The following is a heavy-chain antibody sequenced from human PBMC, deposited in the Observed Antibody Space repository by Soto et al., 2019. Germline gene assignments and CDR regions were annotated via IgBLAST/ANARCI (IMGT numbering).Heavy chain of an antibody. CDR1: GFTFSSYA. D-gene: IGHD2-8*01. Sequence: QVQLVESGGGVVQPGRSLRLSCAASGFTFSSYAMHWVRQAPGKGLEWVAVISYDGGNKYYEDSVKGRFTISRDNSKNTLYLQMNSLRAEDTAVYYCARVEVVLMVYAGRGGMDVWGQGTTVTVSS. J-gene: IGHJ6*02. CDR2: ISYDGGNK. CDR3: ARVEVVLMVYAGRGGMDV. V-gene: IGHV3-30-3*01.